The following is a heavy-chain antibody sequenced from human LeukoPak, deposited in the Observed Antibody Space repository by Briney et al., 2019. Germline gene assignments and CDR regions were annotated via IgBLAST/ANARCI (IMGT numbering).Heavy chain of an antibody. V-gene: IGHV4-31*03. D-gene: IGHD3-22*01. J-gene: IGHJ5*02. CDR2: IYYSGST. CDR1: GGSISSGCYY. CDR3: ARFDSYENNWFDP. Sequence: SESLSLTCTVSGGSISSGCYYWSWIRQHPGKGLEWIGYIYYSGSTYYNPSLKSRVTISVDTSKNQFSLKLSSVTAADTAVYYCARFDSYENNWFDPWGQGTLVTVSS.